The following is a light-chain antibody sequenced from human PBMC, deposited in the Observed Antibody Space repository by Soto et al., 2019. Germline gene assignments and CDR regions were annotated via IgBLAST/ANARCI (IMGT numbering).Light chain of an antibody. CDR3: QQYRDLPQT. Sequence: ETVLTQSPGTLSLSPGERATISCRASQSVRSNYLAWYQQKPGQAPRLLIYNSSTRATGIPDRFSGSGSGTDFTLTISRLEPEDFALYYCQQYRDLPQTFGQGTKVEMK. CDR2: NSS. V-gene: IGKV3-20*01. CDR1: QSVRSNY. J-gene: IGKJ1*01.